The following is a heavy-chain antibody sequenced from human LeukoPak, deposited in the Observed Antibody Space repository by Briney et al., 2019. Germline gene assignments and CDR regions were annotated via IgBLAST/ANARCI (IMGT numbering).Heavy chain of an antibody. CDR1: RYTFTKCY. Sequence: ASVHVSCKASRYTFTKCYIHSVRQAPGQEVECMGVINPSGGSTSYAQKFQGRVSMTRDMSTSTVYMELSSLRSEDTAVYYCARGGVGATTYVWFDPWGQGTLVTVSS. V-gene: IGHV1-46*01. CDR3: ARGGVGATTYVWFDP. J-gene: IGHJ5*02. CDR2: INPSGGST. D-gene: IGHD1-26*01.